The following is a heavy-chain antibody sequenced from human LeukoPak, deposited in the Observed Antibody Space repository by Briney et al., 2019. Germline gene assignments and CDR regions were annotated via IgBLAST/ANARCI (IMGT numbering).Heavy chain of an antibody. J-gene: IGHJ3*02. V-gene: IGHV3-53*04. CDR2: IYSGGST. Sequence: PGGSLRLSCAASGFTVSSNYMSWVRQAPGKGVEWVSVIYSGGSTYYADSVKGRFTISRHNSKNTLYLQMNSLRAEDTAVYYCARLSYRLMEGAFDIWGQGTMVTVSS. CDR3: ARLSYRLMEGAFDI. CDR1: GFTVSSNY. D-gene: IGHD3-3*01.